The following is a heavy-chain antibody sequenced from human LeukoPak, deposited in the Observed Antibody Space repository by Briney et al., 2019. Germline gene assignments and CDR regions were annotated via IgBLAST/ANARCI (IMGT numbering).Heavy chain of an antibody. Sequence: SETLSLTCTVSGGSISSYYWSWIRQPAGKGLEWIGRIYTSGSTNYNPSLKSRVTMSVDTSKNQFSLKLSSVTAADTAVYYCARAEDSSSWPNYYYYYMDVWGKGTTVTISS. CDR1: GGSISSYY. J-gene: IGHJ6*03. D-gene: IGHD6-13*01. V-gene: IGHV4-4*07. CDR3: ARAEDSSSWPNYYYYYMDV. CDR2: IYTSGST.